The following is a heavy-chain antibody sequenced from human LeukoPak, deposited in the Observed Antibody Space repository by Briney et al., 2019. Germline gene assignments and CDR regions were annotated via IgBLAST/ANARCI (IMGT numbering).Heavy chain of an antibody. CDR2: IHRSGIT. V-gene: IGHV4-30-2*01. CDR3: ARDLEYCSTTSCFT. CDR1: GDSINSGGFY. Sequence: PSETLSLTCNVSGDSINSGGFYWNWIRQPPGMGLEWIAYIHRSGITVSNPSLKCRLTLSLDASKNQFSLRLTSVTVADTAVYYCARDLEYCSTTSCFTWGQGTLVTVSS. J-gene: IGHJ5*02. D-gene: IGHD2-2*01.